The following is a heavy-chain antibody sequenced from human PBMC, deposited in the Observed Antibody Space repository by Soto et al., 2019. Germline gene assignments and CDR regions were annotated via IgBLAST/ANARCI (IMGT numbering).Heavy chain of an antibody. V-gene: IGHV4-59*08. CDR2: IYYSGTT. CDR3: ARRYGYSFDY. Sequence: QVQLQESGPGLVKPSETLSLTCTVSGGSISSYYWSWIRQPPRKGLEWIGYIYYSGTTNYNPSPKSRVTIPVDTSKNQLSLKLSSVTAADTAVYYCARRYGYSFDYWGQGTLVTVSS. J-gene: IGHJ4*02. D-gene: IGHD5-18*01. CDR1: GGSISSYY.